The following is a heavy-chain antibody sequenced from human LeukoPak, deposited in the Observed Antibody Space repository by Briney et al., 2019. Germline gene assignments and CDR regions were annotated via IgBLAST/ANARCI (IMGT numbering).Heavy chain of an antibody. Sequence: ASVKVSCKASGYTFTSYGISWVRQAPGQGLEWMGWISAYNGNTNYAQKLQGRVTMTTDTSTSTAYMELRSLRSDDTAVYYCARVSPRVVPAARLDDAFDIWGQGTMVTVSS. CDR1: GYTFTSYG. CDR2: ISAYNGNT. J-gene: IGHJ3*02. D-gene: IGHD2-2*01. CDR3: ARVSPRVVPAARLDDAFDI. V-gene: IGHV1-18*01.